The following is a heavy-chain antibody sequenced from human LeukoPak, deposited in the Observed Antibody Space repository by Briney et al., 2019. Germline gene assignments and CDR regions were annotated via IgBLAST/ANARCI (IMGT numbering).Heavy chain of an antibody. V-gene: IGHV1-2*02. J-gene: IGHJ5*02. Sequence: ASVKVSCKASGYTFTGYYMHWVRQAPGQGLEWMGWINPNSGGTNYAQKFQGRVTMTRDTSISTAYMELSRLRSDDTAVYYCASLMYYDILTRPRNREDINWFDPWGQGTLVTVSS. CDR3: ASLMYYDILTRPRNREDINWFDP. CDR2: INPNSGGT. D-gene: IGHD3-9*01. CDR1: GYTFTGYY.